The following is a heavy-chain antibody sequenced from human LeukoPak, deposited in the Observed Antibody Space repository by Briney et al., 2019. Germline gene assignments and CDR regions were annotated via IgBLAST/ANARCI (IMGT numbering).Heavy chain of an antibody. CDR3: TTEVGSGSYSWFDP. V-gene: IGHV3-15*01. D-gene: IGHD1-26*01. Sequence: GGSLRLSCAASGFTFSSYAMSWVRQAPGKGLEWVGRIKSKTDGGTTDYAAPVKGRFTISRDDSKNTLYLQMNSLKTEDTAVYYCTTEVGSGSYSWFDPWGQGTLVTVSS. J-gene: IGHJ5*02. CDR1: GFTFSSYA. CDR2: IKSKTDGGTT.